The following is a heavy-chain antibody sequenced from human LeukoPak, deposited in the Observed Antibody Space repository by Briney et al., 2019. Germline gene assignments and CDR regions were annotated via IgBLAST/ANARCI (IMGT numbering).Heavy chain of an antibody. V-gene: IGHV4-38-2*01. CDR2: IYHSGST. D-gene: IGHD2/OR15-2a*01. J-gene: IGHJ4*02. CDR3: ARQGIGGGLDY. Sequence: PSETLSLTCAVSGYSISSGYYWAWIRRPPGKGLEWIGRIYHSGSTYYNPSLKSRVTISVDTSKNRFSMKLSSVTAADTDVYYCARQGIGGGLDYWGQGTLVTVSP. CDR1: GYSISSGYY.